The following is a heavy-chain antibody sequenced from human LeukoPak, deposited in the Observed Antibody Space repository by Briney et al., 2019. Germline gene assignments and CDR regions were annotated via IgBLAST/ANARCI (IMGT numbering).Heavy chain of an antibody. V-gene: IGHV3-21*01. CDR1: GFTFSSYN. J-gene: IGHJ4*02. CDR2: ISSSSRYI. CDR3: ATGLWFPDY. Sequence: GGSLRLSCVASGFTFSSYNMNWVRQAPGKGLEWVSSISSSSRYIYYTDSMKGRFTISRDNAKNSLYLQMNSLRAEDTAVYYCATGLWFPDYWGQGTLVTVSS. D-gene: IGHD3-10*01.